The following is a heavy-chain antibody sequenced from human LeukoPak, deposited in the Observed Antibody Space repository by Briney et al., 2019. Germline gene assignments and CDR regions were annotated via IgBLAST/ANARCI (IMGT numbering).Heavy chain of an antibody. CDR3: ARGYWYSSSWMCYFDY. J-gene: IGHJ4*02. Sequence: ASVKVSCKASRYTFTGYCMHWVRQAPGQGREWMGWSNPNSGGTNYAQRFQGRVTMTMDTSSSTAYMELSRLRSDDTAVYYCARGYWYSSSWMCYFDYWGQGTLVTVSS. V-gene: IGHV1-2*02. D-gene: IGHD6-13*01. CDR2: SNPNSGGT. CDR1: RYTFTGYC.